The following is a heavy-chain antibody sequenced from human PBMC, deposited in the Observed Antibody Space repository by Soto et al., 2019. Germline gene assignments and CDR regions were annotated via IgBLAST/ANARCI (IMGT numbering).Heavy chain of an antibody. V-gene: IGHV4-30-4*01. D-gene: IGHD3-16*01. J-gene: IGHJ6*04. Sequence: SETLSLTCTVSGGSISSGDYYWSWIRQPSGKGLEWIGYIYYSGSTYYSPSLKSRVTISVDTSKNQFSLKLSSVTAADTAVYYCARDQRGSETSDYYYYGMDVWGKGTTVTVS. CDR3: ARDQRGSETSDYYYYGMDV. CDR1: GGSISSGDYY. CDR2: IYYSGST.